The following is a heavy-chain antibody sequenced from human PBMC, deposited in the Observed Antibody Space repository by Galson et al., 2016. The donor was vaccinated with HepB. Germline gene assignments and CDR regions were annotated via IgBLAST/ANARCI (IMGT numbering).Heavy chain of an antibody. V-gene: IGHV5-51*01. CDR3: ARLGDPSFNPQAATIATRYCDY. Sequence: QSGAEVKKPGESLKISCKGSGYGFAGYWIGWVRQMPGEGLEWMGIIYPDDSSTGYSPSFLGQVTFSVDKSISTAYLHWSSLKASDTAMYYCARLGDPSFNPQAATIATRYCDYSGQGTLVTVSS. D-gene: IGHD3-10*01. CDR1: GYGFAGYW. CDR2: IYPDDSST. J-gene: IGHJ4*02.